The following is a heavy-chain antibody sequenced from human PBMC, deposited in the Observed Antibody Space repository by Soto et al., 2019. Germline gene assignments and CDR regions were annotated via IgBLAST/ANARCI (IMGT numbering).Heavy chain of an antibody. CDR1: GFTFSSYD. D-gene: IGHD3-22*01. CDR3: ARGSYYDSSGYYSHFDY. CDR2: IGTAGDT. V-gene: IGHV3-13*01. J-gene: IGHJ4*02. Sequence: GWSLRLSCAASGFTFSSYDMHWVRQATGKGLEWVSAIGTAGDTYYPGSVKGRFTISRENAKNSLYLQMNSLRAGDTAVYYCARGSYYDSSGYYSHFDYWGQGTLVTVSS.